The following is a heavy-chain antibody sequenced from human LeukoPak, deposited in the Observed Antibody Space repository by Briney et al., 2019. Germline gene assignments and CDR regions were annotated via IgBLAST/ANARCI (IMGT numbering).Heavy chain of an antibody. CDR3: AKVASPLSSMLRVTDY. CDR1: GFTFSSYA. Sequence: PGGSLRLSCAASGFTFSSYAMSWVRQAPGKGLEWVSAISGSGGSTYYADSVKGRFTISRDNSKNTLYLQMNSLRAEDTAVYYCAKVASPLSSMLRVTDYWGQGTLVTVSS. V-gene: IGHV3-23*01. CDR2: ISGSGGST. D-gene: IGHD2-8*01. J-gene: IGHJ4*02.